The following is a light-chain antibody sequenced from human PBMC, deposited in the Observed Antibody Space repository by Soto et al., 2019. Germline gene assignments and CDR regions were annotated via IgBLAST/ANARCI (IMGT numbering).Light chain of an antibody. J-gene: IGKJ2*01. CDR3: QQYDSSPYT. CDR2: GAF. Sequence: EIVLTQSPGTLSLSPGERATLSCSASQRVSTNYLAWYQQKPGQTPRLLIYGAFGRATGIPDRFSGSGSVTDFTLTISRLEPEDWAVYYCQQYDSSPYTVGQGTKLVSK. CDR1: QRVSTNY. V-gene: IGKV3-20*01.